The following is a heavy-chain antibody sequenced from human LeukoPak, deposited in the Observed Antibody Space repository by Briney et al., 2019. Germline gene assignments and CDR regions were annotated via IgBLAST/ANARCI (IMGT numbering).Heavy chain of an antibody. Sequence: SETLSLTCTVSGGSISSYYCNWIRQPPGKGLEWLGYIYYSGSTKYNPSLKSRVTISVDTSKNQFSLYLSSVTAADTAVYYCARAGVGWLQSMGPFDYWGQGTLVTVSS. CDR1: GGSISSYY. J-gene: IGHJ4*02. D-gene: IGHD5-24*01. V-gene: IGHV4-59*01. CDR3: ARAGVGWLQSMGPFDY. CDR2: IYYSGST.